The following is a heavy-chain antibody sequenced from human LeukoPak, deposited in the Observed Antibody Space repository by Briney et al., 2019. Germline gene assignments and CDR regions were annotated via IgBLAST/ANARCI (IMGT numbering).Heavy chain of an antibody. CDR2: IYPGDSDT. CDR3: ARRYYDSSTYPAFYFDF. J-gene: IGHJ4*02. V-gene: IGHV5-51*01. D-gene: IGHD3-22*01. CDR1: GYSFTSHW. Sequence: GESLKISCKGSGYSFTSHWIAWVRQMSGKGLEWMGNIYPGDSDTRYSPSFQGQVTISADKSIGTAYLQWSSLKASDTAVYYCARRYYDSSTYPAFYFDFWGRGTLVTVSS.